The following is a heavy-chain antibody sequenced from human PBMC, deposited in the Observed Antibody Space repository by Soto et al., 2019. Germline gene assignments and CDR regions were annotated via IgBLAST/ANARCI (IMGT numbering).Heavy chain of an antibody. V-gene: IGHV3-74*01. CDR1: GFTFSSYW. D-gene: IGHD3-10*01. Sequence: GGSLRLSCAASGFTFSSYWMHWVRQAPGKGLVWVSRINSDGSSTSYADSVKGRFTISRDNAKNTLYLQMNSLRAEDTAVYYCARRGSGSYYYYYGMDVWGQGTTVTVSS. J-gene: IGHJ6*02. CDR3: ARRGSGSYYYYYGMDV. CDR2: INSDGSST.